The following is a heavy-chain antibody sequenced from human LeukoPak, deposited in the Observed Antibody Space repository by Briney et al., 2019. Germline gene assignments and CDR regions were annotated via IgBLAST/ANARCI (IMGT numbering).Heavy chain of an antibody. V-gene: IGHV3-9*01. CDR2: IGWNSGSV. J-gene: IGHJ4*02. CDR1: GFTFGDYA. D-gene: IGHD6-19*01. Sequence: GGSLRLSCASSGFTFGDYAMHWVGQHPGNGLEWVSGIGWNSGSVGYADYVKGRFTISRDNAQNFLYLQMNSLRPEDTAFYYCAKEEHDSGWSPLGGWGQGTLVTVSS. CDR3: AKEEHDSGWSPLGG.